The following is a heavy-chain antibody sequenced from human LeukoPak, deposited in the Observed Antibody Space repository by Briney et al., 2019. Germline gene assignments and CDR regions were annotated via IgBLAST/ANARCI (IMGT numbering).Heavy chain of an antibody. CDR3: ARGPTLTYYDFWSGFFDY. J-gene: IGHJ4*02. CDR2: ISSSSSTI. D-gene: IGHD3-3*01. V-gene: IGHV3-48*01. CDR1: GFTFSSYS. Sequence: PGGSLRLSCAASGFTFSSYSMNWVRQAPGKGLEWVSYISSSSSTIYYADSVKGRFTISRDNAKNSLYLQMNSLRAEDTAVYYCARGPTLTYYDFWSGFFDYWGRGTLVTVSS.